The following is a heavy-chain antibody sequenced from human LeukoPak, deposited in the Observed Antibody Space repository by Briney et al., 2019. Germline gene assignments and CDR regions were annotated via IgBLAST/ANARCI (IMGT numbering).Heavy chain of an antibody. D-gene: IGHD4-17*01. CDR2: IKQDGSEQ. Sequence: GGSLRLSCAASGFTFSSYGMHWVRQAPGKGLEWVAIIKQDGSEQYYVDSVRGRFTISRDNAKNSLYLQMNSLRAEDTAVYYCARHHFSTPPSATVTVGVDVWGRGTTVTVSS. V-gene: IGHV3-7*03. CDR1: GFTFSSYG. J-gene: IGHJ6*04. CDR3: ARHHFSTPPSATVTVGVDV.